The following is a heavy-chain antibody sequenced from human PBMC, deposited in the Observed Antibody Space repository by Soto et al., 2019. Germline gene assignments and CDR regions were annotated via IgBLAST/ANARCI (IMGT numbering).Heavy chain of an antibody. D-gene: IGHD5-12*01. CDR3: ARDRNGGYVAYFDY. Sequence: GGSLRLSCEASGFTFSSYAMHWGRQAPGKGLEWLALISSDGSDKYYADSVKGRFTISRDNSKNTLYVQMNNLRIEDSAVYYCARDRNGGYVAYFDYWGLGTLVTVSS. V-gene: IGHV3-30-3*01. CDR1: GFTFSSYA. J-gene: IGHJ4*02. CDR2: ISSDGSDK.